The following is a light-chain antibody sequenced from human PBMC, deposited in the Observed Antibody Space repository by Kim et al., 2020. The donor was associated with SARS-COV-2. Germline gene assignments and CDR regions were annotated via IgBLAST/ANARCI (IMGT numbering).Light chain of an antibody. CDR3: SSYAGSNNLV. V-gene: IGLV2-8*01. CDR2: EVS. CDR1: SSDVGGDNY. Sequence: GQSVTISCTGPSSDVGGDNYVSWYQQHPGKAPKLMIYEVSKRPSGVPDRFSGSKSGNTASLTVSGLQAEDEADYYCSSYAGSNNLVFGGGTQLTVL. J-gene: IGLJ2*01.